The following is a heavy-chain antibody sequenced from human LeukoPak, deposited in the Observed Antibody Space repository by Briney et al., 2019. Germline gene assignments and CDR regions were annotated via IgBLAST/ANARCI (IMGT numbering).Heavy chain of an antibody. J-gene: IGHJ3*02. Sequence: SETLSLTCTVSGGSISSYYWSWIRQPQGKGLEWIGYIYYSGSTNYNPSLKSRVTISVDTSKNQFSLKLSSVTAADTAVYYCARDVVVTAVYAFDIWGQGTMVTVSS. CDR2: IYYSGST. D-gene: IGHD2-21*02. CDR1: GGSISSYY. V-gene: IGHV4-59*01. CDR3: ARDVVVTAVYAFDI.